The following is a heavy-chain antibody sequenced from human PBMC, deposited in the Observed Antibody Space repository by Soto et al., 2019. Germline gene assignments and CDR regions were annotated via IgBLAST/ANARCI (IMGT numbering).Heavy chain of an antibody. J-gene: IGHJ3*02. CDR2: ISAYNGNT. D-gene: IGHD5-18*01. CDR3: ARAPWIQLWDFDDAFDI. V-gene: IGHV1-18*01. Sequence: ASVKVSCKASGYTFTSYGISWVRQAPGQGLEWMGWISAYNGNTNYAQKLQGRVTMTTDTSTSTAYMELRSLRSDDTAVYYCARAPWIQLWDFDDAFDIWGQGTMVTVSS. CDR1: GYTFTSYG.